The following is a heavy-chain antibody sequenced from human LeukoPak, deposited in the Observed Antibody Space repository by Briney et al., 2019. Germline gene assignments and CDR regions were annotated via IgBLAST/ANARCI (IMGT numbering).Heavy chain of an antibody. CDR3: AVGTYYYDSVAFDI. CDR2: ISGNSNYI. V-gene: IGHV3-21*01. D-gene: IGHD3-22*01. Sequence: GGSLRLSCAASGFTFSSYTMNWVRQAPGKGLEWVSSISGNSNYIYYADSVKGRFTISRDNAKNSLYLQMTSLRAEDTAVYYCAVGTYYYDSVAFDIWGQGTVVTVSS. J-gene: IGHJ3*02. CDR1: GFTFSSYT.